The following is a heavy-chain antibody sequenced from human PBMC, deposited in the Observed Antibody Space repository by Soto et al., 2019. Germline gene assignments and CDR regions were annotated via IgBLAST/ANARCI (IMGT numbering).Heavy chain of an antibody. CDR3: ARHWRYGDYVLYFQH. D-gene: IGHD4-17*01. Sequence: PSETLSLTCTVSGGSISSSSYYWGWIRQPPGKGLEWIGSIYYSGSTNYNPSLKSRVTISVDTSKNQFSLKLSSVTAADTAVYYCARHWRYGDYVLYFQHWGQGTLVTVSS. CDR2: IYYSGST. J-gene: IGHJ1*01. V-gene: IGHV4-39*01. CDR1: GGSISSSSYY.